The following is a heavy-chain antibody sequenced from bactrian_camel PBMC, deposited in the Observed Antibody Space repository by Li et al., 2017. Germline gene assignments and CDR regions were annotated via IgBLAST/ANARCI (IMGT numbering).Heavy chain of an antibody. Sequence: VQLVESGGGLVQPGGSLRVSCAASGYTYNRNCMAWFRQVPGKEREAVTSIWIGGTAIYYADSVKGRFTISRDVAKNTVYLQMNSLKSEDTALYYCADGVSSLLPSTWGQGTQVTVS. CDR2: IWIGGTAI. CDR3: ADGVSSLLPST. J-gene: IGHJ4*01. CDR1: GYTYNRNC. D-gene: IGHD1*01. V-gene: IGHV3S6*01.